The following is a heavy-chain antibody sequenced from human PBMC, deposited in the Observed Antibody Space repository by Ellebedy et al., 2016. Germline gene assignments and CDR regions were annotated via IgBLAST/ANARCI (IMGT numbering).Heavy chain of an antibody. D-gene: IGHD6-6*01. CDR3: ARGLHLRVYRY. CDR1: GGSISSSSYY. Sequence: SETLSLXXTVSGGSISSSSYYWGWIRQPPGKGLEWIGEINHSGSTNYNPSLKSRVTISVDTSKNQSSLKLSSVTAADTAVYYCARGLHLRVYRYWGQGTLVTVSS. CDR2: INHSGST. V-gene: IGHV4-39*07. J-gene: IGHJ4*02.